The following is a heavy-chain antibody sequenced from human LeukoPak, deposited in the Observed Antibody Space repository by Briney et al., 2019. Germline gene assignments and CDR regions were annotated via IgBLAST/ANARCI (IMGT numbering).Heavy chain of an antibody. CDR2: IYYSGST. D-gene: IGHD2-15*01. Sequence: SETLSLTCTVSGGSISRYYWSWIRQPPGKGLEWIGYIYYSGSTNYNPSLKSRVTISVDTSMNQFSLKLSSVTAADTAVYYCARLHGYCSGGSCYGWFDPWGQGTLVTVSS. CDR3: ARLHGYCSGGSCYGWFDP. V-gene: IGHV4-59*01. J-gene: IGHJ5*02. CDR1: GGSISRYY.